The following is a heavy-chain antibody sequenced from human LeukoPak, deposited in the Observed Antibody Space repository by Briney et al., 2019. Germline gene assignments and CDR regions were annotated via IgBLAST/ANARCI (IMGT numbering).Heavy chain of an antibody. CDR1: GDSVSSGSYY. CDR3: ARFPPGRAFDI. J-gene: IGHJ3*02. Sequence: SETLSLTCTVSGDSVSSGSYYWSWIRQPPGKGLEWIGYIYYSGSTNYNPSLKSRVTISVDTSKNHFTLKLSSVTAADTAVYYCARFPPGRAFDIWGQGTMVTVSS. CDR2: IYYSGST. V-gene: IGHV4-61*03. D-gene: IGHD2-15*01.